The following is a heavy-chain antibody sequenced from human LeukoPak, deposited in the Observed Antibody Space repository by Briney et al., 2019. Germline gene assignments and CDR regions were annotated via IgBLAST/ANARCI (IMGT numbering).Heavy chain of an antibody. CDR2: ISSSSSYI. D-gene: IGHD3-9*01. J-gene: IGHJ4*02. Sequence: GGSLRLSCAASGFTFSSYSMNWVRQAPGKGLEWVSSISSSSSYIYYADSVKGRFTISRDNAKNSLYLQMNSLRAEDTAVYYCARGYYDILTGYLYYFDYWGQGTLVTVSP. CDR1: GFTFSSYS. CDR3: ARGYYDILTGYLYYFDY. V-gene: IGHV3-21*01.